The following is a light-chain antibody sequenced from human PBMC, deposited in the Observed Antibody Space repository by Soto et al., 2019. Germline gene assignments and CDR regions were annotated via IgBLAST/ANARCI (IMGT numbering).Light chain of an antibody. J-gene: IGKJ1*01. CDR3: QHYGGMWT. Sequence: QMTQSPSTLSASVGARVTITCRASQSISSWLAWYQQKPGTAPKLLINKASSLESGVPSRFSGFRSGTEFPPTISSLQPDYFATYYCQHYGGMWTFGQGTKVDIK. V-gene: IGKV1-5*03. CDR1: QSISSW. CDR2: KAS.